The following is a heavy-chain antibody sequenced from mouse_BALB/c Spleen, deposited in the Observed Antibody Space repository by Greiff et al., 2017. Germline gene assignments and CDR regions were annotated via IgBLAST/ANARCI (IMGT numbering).Heavy chain of an antibody. D-gene: IGHD2-1*01. V-gene: IGHV5-4*02. CDR1: GFTFSDYY. J-gene: IGHJ2*01. CDR3: ARGGDYYGNYDY. CDR2: ISDGGSYT. Sequence: EVKLMESGGGLVKPGGSLKLSCAASGFTFSDYYMYWVRQTPEKRLEWVATISDGGSYTYYPDSVKGRFTISRDNAKNNLYLQMSSLKSEDTAMYYCARGGDYYGNYDYWGQGTTLTVSS.